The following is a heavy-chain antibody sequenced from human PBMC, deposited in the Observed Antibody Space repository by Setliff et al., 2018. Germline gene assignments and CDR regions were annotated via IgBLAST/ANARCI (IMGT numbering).Heavy chain of an antibody. CDR1: GFTFSSYW. J-gene: IGHJ6*03. CDR3: ARSGRGASVNMDV. D-gene: IGHD1-26*01. Sequence: GGSLRLSCAASGFTFSSYWMSWVRQAPGKGLEWVSNIKQDGSEKHYVDSVKGRFTISRDNAKNSLYLQMNSLRVEDTAVYYCARSGRGASVNMDVWGKGTTVTVSS. V-gene: IGHV3-7*01. CDR2: IKQDGSEK.